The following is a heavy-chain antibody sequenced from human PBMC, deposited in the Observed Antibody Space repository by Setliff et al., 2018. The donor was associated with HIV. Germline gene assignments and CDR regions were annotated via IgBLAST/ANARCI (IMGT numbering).Heavy chain of an antibody. CDR2: IYPDDSDI. CDR1: DYTFTTYW. CDR3: ARRDGRSMNAFQI. D-gene: IGHD2-21*01. J-gene: IGHJ3*01. V-gene: IGHV5-51*01. Sequence: GESLKISCKALDYTFTTYWIAWVRQMPGEGLEWMGIIYPDDSDIRYNPSFQNQITISVDKSIATAYLQLNNLKASDTATYYCARRDGRSMNAFQIWGPGTMVTVSS.